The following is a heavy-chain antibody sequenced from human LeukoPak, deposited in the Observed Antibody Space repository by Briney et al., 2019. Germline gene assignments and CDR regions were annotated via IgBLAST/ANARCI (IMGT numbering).Heavy chain of an antibody. CDR3: ARDFGGVDWYFDL. V-gene: IGHV4-59*01. CDR2: IYFSGST. Sequence: SETLSLTCTVSGGSIRSYYWSWIRQPPGKGLEWIGYIYFSGSTSYNPSLKSRVTISVDRSKNQFSLKLSSVAAADTAVYYCARDFGGVDWYFDLWGRGSLVTVSS. CDR1: GGSIRSYY. J-gene: IGHJ2*01. D-gene: IGHD3-16*01.